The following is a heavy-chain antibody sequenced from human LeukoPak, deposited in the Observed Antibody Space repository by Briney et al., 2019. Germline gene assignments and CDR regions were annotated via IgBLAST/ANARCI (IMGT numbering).Heavy chain of an antibody. CDR1: GFTFSSYS. CDR3: AKDLRPGYSYGYADY. V-gene: IGHV3-21*04. Sequence: PGGSLRLSCAASGFTFSSYSMNWVRQVPGKGLEWVSSISSSSSYIYYADSVKGRFTISRDNAKNSLYLQMNSLRAEDTAVYYCAKDLRPGYSYGYADYWGQGTLVTVSS. D-gene: IGHD5-18*01. J-gene: IGHJ4*02. CDR2: ISSSSSYI.